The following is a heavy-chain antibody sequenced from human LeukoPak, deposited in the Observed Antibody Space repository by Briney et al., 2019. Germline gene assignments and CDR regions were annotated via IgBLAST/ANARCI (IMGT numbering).Heavy chain of an antibody. Sequence: GGSPRLSCAASGFTFSSYEMHWVRQAPGKGMEWVSYISSSGSTIYYADSVKGRFAISRDNAKNSLYLQMNSLRAEDTAVYYCARDYGGSSPFDYWGQGTLVTVSS. CDR2: ISSSGSTI. J-gene: IGHJ4*02. V-gene: IGHV3-48*03. D-gene: IGHD4-23*01. CDR1: GFTFSSYE. CDR3: ARDYGGSSPFDY.